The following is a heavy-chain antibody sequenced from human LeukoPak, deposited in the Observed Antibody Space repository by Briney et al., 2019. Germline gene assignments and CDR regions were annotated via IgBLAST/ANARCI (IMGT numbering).Heavy chain of an antibody. Sequence: SQTLSLTCDISGDSVSSNSVAWNWIRQSPSRGLEWLGRTYYRSMWFNEYAISVESRMTVNPDTSKSQFSLQLNSVTPDDTAVYYCARGYNYGFDYWGQGTPVTVSS. J-gene: IGHJ4*02. CDR2: TYYRSMWFN. CDR1: GDSVSSNSVA. D-gene: IGHD5-18*01. CDR3: ARGYNYGFDY. V-gene: IGHV6-1*01.